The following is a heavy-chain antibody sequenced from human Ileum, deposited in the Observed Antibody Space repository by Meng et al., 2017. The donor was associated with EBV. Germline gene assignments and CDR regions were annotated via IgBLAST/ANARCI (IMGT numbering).Heavy chain of an antibody. CDR3: ARADPLTAAAN. D-gene: IGHD6-13*01. Sequence: EVQLLESGGGLVQPGGSLRLSCGASGFAFSNYWMHWVRQAPGKGLVWVSRIRPDGSGANYADFVEGRFTISRDNAKNTLFLQMNSLRAEDTAVYYCARADPLTAAANWGQGTLVTVSS. CDR2: IRPDGSGA. V-gene: IGHV3-74*02. J-gene: IGHJ4*02. CDR1: GFAFSNYW.